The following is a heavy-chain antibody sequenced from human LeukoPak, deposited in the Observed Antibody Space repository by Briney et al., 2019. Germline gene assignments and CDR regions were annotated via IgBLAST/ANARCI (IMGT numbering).Heavy chain of an antibody. CDR2: ISYDGSNK. J-gene: IGHJ3*02. D-gene: IGHD2-21*01. CDR1: GFTFSSYA. V-gene: IGHV3-30-3*01. Sequence: GGSLRLSCAASGFTFSSYAMHWVRQAPGKGLEWVVVISYDGSNKYYADSVKGRFTISRDNSKNTLYLQMNSLRAEDTAVYYCARDRGHIVERGDAFDIWGQGTMVTVSS. CDR3: ARDRGHIVERGDAFDI.